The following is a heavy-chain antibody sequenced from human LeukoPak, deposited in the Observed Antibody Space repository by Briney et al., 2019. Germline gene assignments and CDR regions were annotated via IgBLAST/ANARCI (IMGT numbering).Heavy chain of an antibody. CDR1: GGSISSYY. D-gene: IGHD3-10*01. CDR3: ARGGYYGSGNDFRFDP. J-gene: IGHJ5*02. CDR2: FYTSGTT. V-gene: IGHV4-4*07. Sequence: SETLSLTCTVSGGSISSYYWSWIRQPAGKRLEWIGRFYTSGTTNYNPSLKSRVTMSVDASKNQFSLKLSSVTAADTAVYYCARGGYYGSGNDFRFDPWGQGTLVTVSS.